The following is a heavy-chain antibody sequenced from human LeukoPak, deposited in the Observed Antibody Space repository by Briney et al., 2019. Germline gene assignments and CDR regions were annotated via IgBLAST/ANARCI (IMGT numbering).Heavy chain of an antibody. CDR3: GRHLYGGNSAIDY. CDR1: GYSFTSYW. CDR2: MYPGDSDT. V-gene: IGHV5-51*01. D-gene: IGHD4-23*01. J-gene: IGHJ4*02. Sequence: GESLKISCKGSGYSFTSYWIGWVRQMPGKGLEWMGIMYPGDSDTRYSPSFQGQVTISVDKSISTAYLQWSSLKASVTAMYYCGRHLYGGNSAIDYWGQGTLVTVSS.